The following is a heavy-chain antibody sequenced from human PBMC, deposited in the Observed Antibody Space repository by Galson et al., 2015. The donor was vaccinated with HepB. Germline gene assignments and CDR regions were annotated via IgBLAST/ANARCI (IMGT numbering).Heavy chain of an antibody. J-gene: IGHJ6*02. V-gene: IGHV1-18*01. CDR2: ISPQNGEI. CDR3: ARRAKHAYDFLTNWLPLPHYYGLDV. CDR1: NYTFSKYD. Sequence: SVKVSCKASNYTFSKYDIDWVRQAPGQGLEWMGWISPQNGEIKYAQEFQDSLTMTIDISAATAYLELRSLRSDDTATYYCARRAKHAYDFLTNWLPLPHYYGLDVWGQGTSVSV. D-gene: IGHD3/OR15-3a*01.